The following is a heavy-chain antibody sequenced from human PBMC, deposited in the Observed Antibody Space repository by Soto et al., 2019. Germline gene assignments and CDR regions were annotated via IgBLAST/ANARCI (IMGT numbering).Heavy chain of an antibody. CDR3: ARDGDVVGELCPALDY. CDR2: IWYDGSNK. CDR1: GFTFSSYG. J-gene: IGHJ4*02. V-gene: IGHV3-33*01. D-gene: IGHD3-10*01. Sequence: QVQLVESGGGVVQPGRSLRLSCAASGFTFSSYGMHWVRQAPGKGLEWVAVIWYDGSNKYYADSVKGRFTISRDNSKNTLYLQMNSLRAEDTAVYYCARDGDVVGELCPALDYWGQGTLVTVSS.